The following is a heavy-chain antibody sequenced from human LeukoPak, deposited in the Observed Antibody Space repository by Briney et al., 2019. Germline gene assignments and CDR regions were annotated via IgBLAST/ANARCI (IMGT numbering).Heavy chain of an antibody. CDR2: INSDGSST. V-gene: IGHV3-74*01. CDR1: GFTFSSYW. CDR3: ARQEQSFRISSYFDY. J-gene: IGHJ4*02. D-gene: IGHD6-13*01. Sequence: GGSLRLSCAGSGFTFSSYWMHWVRQAPGKGLVWVSRINSDGSSTSYAASVKGPFTISRDNAKNTLYLQMNSLRAEDTAVYYCARQEQSFRISSYFDYWGQGTLVTVSS.